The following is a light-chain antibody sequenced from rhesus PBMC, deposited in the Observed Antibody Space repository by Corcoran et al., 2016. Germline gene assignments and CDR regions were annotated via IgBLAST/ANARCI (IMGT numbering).Light chain of an antibody. CDR2: KAS. J-gene: IGKJ1*01. CDR1: QSISSW. V-gene: IGKV1-22*01. CDR3: LQYSSSPPT. Sequence: DIQMTQSPSSLSASVGDTVTITCRASQSISSWLDWYQQKTGKAPNLLIYKASSLQSGVPSRFSGSGSVTDFTLTISSLQPEDFATYYCLQYSSSPPTFGQGTKVEIK.